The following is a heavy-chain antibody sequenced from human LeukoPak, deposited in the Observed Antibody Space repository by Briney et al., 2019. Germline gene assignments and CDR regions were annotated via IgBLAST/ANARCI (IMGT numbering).Heavy chain of an antibody. D-gene: IGHD2-21*02. CDR1: GYTFSNLW. Sequence: GESLKISCKGSGYTFSNLWIGWVRQMPGKGLEWMAIIFPGDSDTRYSPSFQGQVTISADKSITTAYLQWSSLEASDTAMYYCARHPVVVTAHAFDIWGQGTMVTVSS. CDR3: ARHPVVVTAHAFDI. CDR2: IFPGDSDT. J-gene: IGHJ3*02. V-gene: IGHV5-51*01.